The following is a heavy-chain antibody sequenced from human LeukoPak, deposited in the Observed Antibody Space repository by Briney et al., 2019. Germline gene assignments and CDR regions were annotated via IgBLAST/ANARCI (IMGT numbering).Heavy chain of an antibody. D-gene: IGHD6-19*01. Sequence: GRSLRLYCAASGFTFDDYAMHWVPQAPGKGLEGVSGISWNSGSIVYADSVKGRFTISRDNAKNSLYLQMNSLRAEDTALYYCAKDGIAVAGWIAGWGQGTLVTVSS. V-gene: IGHV3-9*01. CDR3: AKDGIAVAGWIAG. J-gene: IGHJ4*02. CDR1: GFTFDDYA. CDR2: ISWNSGSI.